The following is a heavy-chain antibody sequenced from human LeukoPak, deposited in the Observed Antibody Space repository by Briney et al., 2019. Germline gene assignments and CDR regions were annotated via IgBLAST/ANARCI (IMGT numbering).Heavy chain of an antibody. CDR3: ARLRGVTTPDY. CDR1: GYIFTSYW. Sequence: GESLKISCKGSGYIFTSYWIGWVRQMPGKGLEWMGIIYPGDSDTRYSPPFQGQVTISADKSITTAYLQWSSLKASDAAMYYCARLRGVTTPDYWGQGTLVTVSS. D-gene: IGHD4-17*01. CDR2: IYPGDSDT. V-gene: IGHV5-51*01. J-gene: IGHJ4*02.